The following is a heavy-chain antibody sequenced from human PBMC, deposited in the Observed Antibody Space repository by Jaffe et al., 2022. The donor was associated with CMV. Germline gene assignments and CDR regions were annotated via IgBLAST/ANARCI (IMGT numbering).Heavy chain of an antibody. V-gene: IGHV1-8*01. J-gene: IGHJ6*02. D-gene: IGHD3-10*01. CDR3: ARMEYYYGSGNPKGMDV. CDR2: MNPNSGNT. Sequence: QVQLVQSGAEVKKPGASVKVSCKASGYTFTSYDINWVRQATGQGLEWMGWMNPNSGNTGYAQKFQGRVTMTRNTSISTAYMELSSLRSEDTAVYYCARMEYYYGSGNPKGMDVWGQGTTVTVSS. CDR1: GYTFTSYD.